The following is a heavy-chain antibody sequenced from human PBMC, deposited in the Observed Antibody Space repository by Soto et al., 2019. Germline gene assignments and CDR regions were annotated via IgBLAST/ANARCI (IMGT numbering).Heavy chain of an antibody. CDR1: GGSISSGSYY. CDR3: ARGGGNTVIDDPFDI. J-gene: IGHJ3*02. CDR2: IYYTGST. Sequence: PSETLSLTCTVSGGSISSGSYYLSWIRQHPGKGLEWIGCIYYTGSTYYNSSLKSRVTISLDTSKNQVSLRLSSVTAADTAVYYCARGGGNTVIDDPFDIWGQGTMVTVSS. V-gene: IGHV4-31*03. D-gene: IGHD2-21*01.